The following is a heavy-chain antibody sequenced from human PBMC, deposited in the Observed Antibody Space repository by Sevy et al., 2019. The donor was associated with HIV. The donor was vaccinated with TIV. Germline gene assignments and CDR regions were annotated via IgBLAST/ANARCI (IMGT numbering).Heavy chain of an antibody. D-gene: IGHD2-21*01. CDR2: IQYDGSNK. J-gene: IGHJ4*02. CDR3: VKEGGGEGGDH. CDR1: GFSFSSYG. V-gene: IGHV3-30*02. Sequence: LSLTCAASGFSFSSYGMHWVRQAPGKGLEWMSYIQYDGSNKDYADSVKGRFTISRDNSKNTLYLQMNSLRVEETAVFYCVKEGGGEGGDHWGQGTLVTVSS.